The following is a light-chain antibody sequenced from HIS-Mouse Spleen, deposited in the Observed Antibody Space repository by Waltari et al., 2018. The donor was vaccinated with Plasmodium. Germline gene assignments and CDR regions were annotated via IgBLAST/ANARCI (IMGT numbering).Light chain of an antibody. CDR1: QGISSY. V-gene: IGKV1-9*01. CDR3: QQLNSYPLT. J-gene: IGKJ4*01. CDR2: AAS. Sequence: DIQLTQSPSFLSASVGDRVTIPCRASQGISSYLAWYQPKPGKAPKLLIYAASTLQSGVPSSFSGSGSGTEFTLTISSLQPEDFATYYCQQLNSYPLTFGGGTKVEIK.